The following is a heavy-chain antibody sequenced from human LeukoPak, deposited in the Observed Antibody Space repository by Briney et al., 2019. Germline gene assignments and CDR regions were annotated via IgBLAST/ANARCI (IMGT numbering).Heavy chain of an antibody. CDR2: IRYDGSNK. V-gene: IGHV3-30*02. CDR3: ARKRGIVVVPAAPRHYFDY. J-gene: IGHJ4*02. D-gene: IGHD2-2*01. CDR1: GFTFSSYG. Sequence: GGSLRLSCAASGFTFSSYGMHWVRQAPGKGLEWVAFIRYDGSNKYYADSVKGRFTISRDNSKNTLYLQMNSLRAEDTAVYYCARKRGIVVVPAAPRHYFDYWGQGTLVTVSS.